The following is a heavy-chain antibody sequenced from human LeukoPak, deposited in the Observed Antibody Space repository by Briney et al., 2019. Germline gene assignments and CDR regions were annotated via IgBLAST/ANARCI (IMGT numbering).Heavy chain of an antibody. CDR3: ANLGLNDYDPGVSNFY. CDR2: VSYAGETT. CDR1: GFPFNNYA. Sequence: GGSLRLSCAASGFPFNNYAMSWVRQAPGKGLEWVSVVSYAGETTFYADSVRGRFTISRDNSKNTVSLQMNSLRVEDTAVYYCANLGLNDYDPGVSNFYWGQGTLVTVSS. V-gene: IGHV3-23*01. J-gene: IGHJ4*02. D-gene: IGHD3-22*01.